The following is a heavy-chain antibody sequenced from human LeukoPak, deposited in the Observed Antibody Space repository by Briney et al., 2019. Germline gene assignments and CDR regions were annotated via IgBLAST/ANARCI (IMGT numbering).Heavy chain of an antibody. CDR3: AGKIYDSSGYRDY. Sequence: SETLSLTCTVSGGSISSSSYYWGWIRQPPGKGLEWIGSIYYSGCTYYNPSLKSRVTISVDTSKNQFSLKLSSVTAADTAVYYCAGKIYDSSGYRDYWGQGTLVTVSS. CDR1: GGSISSSSYY. CDR2: IYYSGCT. V-gene: IGHV4-39*01. J-gene: IGHJ4*02. D-gene: IGHD3-22*01.